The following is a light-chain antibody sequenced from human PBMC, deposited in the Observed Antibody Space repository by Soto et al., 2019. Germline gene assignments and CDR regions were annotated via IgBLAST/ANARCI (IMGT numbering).Light chain of an antibody. J-gene: IGKJ2*01. CDR3: QQYYSTPPT. CDR2: CAS. V-gene: IGKV4-1*01. CDR1: QSVLYSSNNKNY. Sequence: DIVMTQSPDSLAVSLGERATINCKSSQSVLYSSNNKNYLAWYQQKPGQPPKLLIYCASTRESGVPDRFSGSGSGTDFTLTISSPQAEDVAVYYCQQYYSTPPTFGQGTMLEIK.